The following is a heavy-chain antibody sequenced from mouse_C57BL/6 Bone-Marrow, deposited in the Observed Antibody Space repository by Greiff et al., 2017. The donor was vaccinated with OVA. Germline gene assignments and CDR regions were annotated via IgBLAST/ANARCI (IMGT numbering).Heavy chain of an antibody. V-gene: IGHV1-39*01. J-gene: IGHJ3*01. CDR1: GYSFTDYN. CDR2: INPTYGPT. CDR3: AISNYDVAWFAY. Sequence: VQLQQSGPELVKPGASVKISCKASGYSFTDYNMNWVKQSNGQSLEWIGVINPTYGPTSYNQTFKGKATLTVDQSSSTAYMQLNSLTSEDSAVYYCAISNYDVAWFAYWGQGTLVTVSA. D-gene: IGHD2-4*01.